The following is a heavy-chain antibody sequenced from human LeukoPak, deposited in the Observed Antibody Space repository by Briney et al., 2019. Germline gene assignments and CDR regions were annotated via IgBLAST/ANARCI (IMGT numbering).Heavy chain of an antibody. D-gene: IGHD4-17*01. CDR3: ATEDYGDYSFSGY. Sequence: SETLSLTCTVSGGSISSYYWSWIRQPPGKGLEWIGYIYYSGSTNYNPSLKSRVTISVDTSKNQFSLKLSSVTAADTAVYYCATEDYGDYSFSGYWGQGTLVTVSS. J-gene: IGHJ4*02. CDR2: IYYSGST. V-gene: IGHV4-59*01. CDR1: GGSISSYY.